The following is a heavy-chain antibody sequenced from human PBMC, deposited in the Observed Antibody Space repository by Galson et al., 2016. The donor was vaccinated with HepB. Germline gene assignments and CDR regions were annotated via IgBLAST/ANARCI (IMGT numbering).Heavy chain of an antibody. CDR3: ARRASGYFDVWSGRKKDWYFDL. Sequence: SLRLSCAVSGFTFSDYDMNWVRQAPGKGLEWVSSITSDTSYIYDADSVKGRFTISRDNAKNSLYLQMNSVRVEDTAVYYCARRASGYFDVWSGRKKDWYFDLWGRGTLVTVSS. V-gene: IGHV3-21*01. CDR2: ITSDTSYI. D-gene: IGHD3-3*01. J-gene: IGHJ2*01. CDR1: GFTFSDYD.